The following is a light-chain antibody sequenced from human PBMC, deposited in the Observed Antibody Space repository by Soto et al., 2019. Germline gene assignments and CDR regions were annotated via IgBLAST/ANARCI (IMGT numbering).Light chain of an antibody. CDR3: SSNASCNIFLYV. CDR2: EVN. J-gene: IGLJ1*01. Sequence: QSLLTQPPSASGSPGQSVAISCTGTSSDVGSYDYVSWYQHHPGKAPKLMIYEVNKRPSGVPDRFSGSKSGNTASLTVSGLQAEDEVDYYCSSNASCNIFLYVSRTRTELTVL. CDR1: SSDVGSYDY. V-gene: IGLV2-8*01.